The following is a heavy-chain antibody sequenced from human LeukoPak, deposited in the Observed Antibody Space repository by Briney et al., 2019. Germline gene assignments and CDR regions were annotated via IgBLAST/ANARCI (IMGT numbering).Heavy chain of an antibody. CDR1: GYTFTSYG. Sequence: ASVKVSCKASGYTFTSYGISWVRQAPGQGLEWMGWISAYNGNTNYAQKLQGRVTMTTDTSTDTAYMELSSLRSEDTAVYYCASQGGTTPYGYWGQGTLVTVSS. CDR3: ASQGGTTPYGY. J-gene: IGHJ4*02. D-gene: IGHD1-14*01. CDR2: ISAYNGNT. V-gene: IGHV1-18*01.